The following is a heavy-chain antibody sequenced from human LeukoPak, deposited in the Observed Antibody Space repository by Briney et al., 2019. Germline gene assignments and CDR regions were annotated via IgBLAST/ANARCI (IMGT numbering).Heavy chain of an antibody. CDR1: GGSISSYY. CDR2: IYYSGST. J-gene: IGHJ4*02. V-gene: IGHV4-59*01. Sequence: SETLSLTCSVSGGSISSYYWSWIRQPPGKGLEWIGYIYYSGSTNYNPSLKSRVTISVDTSKNQFSLKLSSVTAADTAVYYCARGNILTGPGMNWGQGTLVTVSS. CDR3: ARGNILTGPGMN. D-gene: IGHD3-9*01.